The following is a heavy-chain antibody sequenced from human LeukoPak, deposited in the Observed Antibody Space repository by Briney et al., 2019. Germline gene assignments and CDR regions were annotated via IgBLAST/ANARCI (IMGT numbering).Heavy chain of an antibody. CDR3: ARGSYITSWYMDS. Sequence: GGSLRLSCTASGFTFSTYAMHWVRQAPGKGLEWVAVISNDGRNENYVDSVKGRFTISRDNSKNTLYLQMNSLRTEDTAVYYCARGSYITSWYMDSWGQGTLVTVSS. CDR2: ISNDGRNE. V-gene: IGHV3-30*04. CDR1: GFTFSTYA. J-gene: IGHJ4*02. D-gene: IGHD6-13*01.